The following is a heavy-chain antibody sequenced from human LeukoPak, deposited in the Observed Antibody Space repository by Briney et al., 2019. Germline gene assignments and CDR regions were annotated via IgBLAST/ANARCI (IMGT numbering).Heavy chain of an antibody. Sequence: GASVKVSCKASGHTFTSYGISWVRQAPGQGLEWMGWISAYNGNTNYAQKLQGRVTMTTDTSTSTAYMELRSLRSDDTAVYYCARFCGGDCYTLFDYWGQGTLVTVSS. CDR1: GHTFTSYG. CDR3: ARFCGGDCYTLFDY. CDR2: ISAYNGNT. D-gene: IGHD2-21*02. J-gene: IGHJ4*02. V-gene: IGHV1-18*01.